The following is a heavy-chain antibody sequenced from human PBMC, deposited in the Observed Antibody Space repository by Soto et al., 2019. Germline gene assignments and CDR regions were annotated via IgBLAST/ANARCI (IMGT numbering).Heavy chain of an antibody. D-gene: IGHD1-1*01. J-gene: IGHJ5*02. Sequence: PSASLSLTFNVSGASLRGYYWSWIRQPPGKGLEWIGRIYATGSSDYNPSLKSRITISVDMSKKQFSLTLRSVTAADTAMYYCVRDGTKNLRDWFDPWGQGILVTVSS. V-gene: IGHV4-4*07. CDR1: GASLRGYY. CDR2: IYATGSS. CDR3: VRDGTKNLRDWFDP.